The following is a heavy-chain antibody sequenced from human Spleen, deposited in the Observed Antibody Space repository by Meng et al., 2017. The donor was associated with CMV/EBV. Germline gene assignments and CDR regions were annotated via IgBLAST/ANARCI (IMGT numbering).Heavy chain of an antibody. J-gene: IGHJ5*02. Sequence: SGFTFSDYYFIWTRQAPGKGLEWVSYISSSTITTTTYYADAVKGRFTTSRDNAKNSLFLQMDSLRVEDTAVYYCAREDQGDYWFDHWGQGTLVTVSS. CDR2: ISSSTITTTT. V-gene: IGHV3-11*04. CDR1: GFTFSDYY. D-gene: IGHD2-21*02. CDR3: AREDQGDYWFDH.